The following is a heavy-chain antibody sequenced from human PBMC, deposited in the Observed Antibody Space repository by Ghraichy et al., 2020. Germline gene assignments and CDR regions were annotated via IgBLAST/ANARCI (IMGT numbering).Heavy chain of an antibody. V-gene: IGHV3-48*02. CDR2: ISSSSSTI. J-gene: IGHJ3*02. D-gene: IGHD4-23*01. Sequence: GESLNISCAASGFTFSSYSMNWVRQAPGKGPEWVSYISSSSSTIYYADSVKGRFTISRDNAKNSLYLQMNSLRDEDTAVYYCARGVYGGLDAFDIWGQGTMVTVSS. CDR3: ARGVYGGLDAFDI. CDR1: GFTFSSYS.